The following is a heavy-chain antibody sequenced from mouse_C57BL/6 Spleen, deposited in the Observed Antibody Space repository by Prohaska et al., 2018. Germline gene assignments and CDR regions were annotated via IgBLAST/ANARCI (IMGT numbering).Heavy chain of an antibody. CDR2: IYPGDGDT. V-gene: IGHV1-82*01. D-gene: IGHD1-1*01. CDR1: GYAFSNSW. CDR3: ARDYGSSYCDY. Sequence: QVQLQQSGPELVKPGASVKISCQASGYAFSNSWMNWVKQRPGKGLEWIGRIYPGDGDTNYNGKFKGKATLTADKSSSTAYMQLSILTSEDSAVYFCARDYGSSYCDYWGQGTTLTVSS. J-gene: IGHJ2*01.